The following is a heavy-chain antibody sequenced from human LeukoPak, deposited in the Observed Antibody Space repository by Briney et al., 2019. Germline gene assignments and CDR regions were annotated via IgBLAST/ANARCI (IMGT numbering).Heavy chain of an antibody. D-gene: IGHD3-9*01. Sequence: GESLKISCKGSGYSFTNYWIGWVRQMPGKGLESMGIIHLGDSDTRYSSAFQGQVTISADKSISTAYVQWSSLKASDTAMYYCTIQGVPVTGYYNSPLDSWGQGTLVTVSS. V-gene: IGHV5-51*01. CDR1: GYSFTNYW. CDR2: IHLGDSDT. CDR3: TIQGVPVTGYYNSPLDS. J-gene: IGHJ4*02.